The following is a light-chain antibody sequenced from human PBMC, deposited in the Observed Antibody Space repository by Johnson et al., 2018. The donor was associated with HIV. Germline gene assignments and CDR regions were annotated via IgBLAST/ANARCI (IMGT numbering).Light chain of an antibody. CDR2: DNN. CDR1: SSNIGNNY. J-gene: IGLJ1*01. V-gene: IGLV1-51*01. Sequence: QSMLTQPPSVSAAPGQKVTISCSGSSSNIGNNYVSWYQQLPGTAPKLLIYDNNKRPSGIPDRFSGSTSGTSATLGITGLQTGDEADYYCGTWGSSLSAGGVFGTGTKVTVL. CDR3: GTWGSSLSAGGV.